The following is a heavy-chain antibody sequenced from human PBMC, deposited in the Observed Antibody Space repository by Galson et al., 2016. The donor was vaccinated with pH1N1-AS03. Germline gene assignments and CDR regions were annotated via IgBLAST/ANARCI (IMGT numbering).Heavy chain of an antibody. CDR1: GYTFTNFG. CDR2: ITGDNRKT. CDR3: ARGDGNSWHNWFDT. Sequence: SVKVSCKASGYTFTNFGVIWVRQAPGQGLEWMGWITGDNRKTKHSPKFQGRVAMNADTVTDTAYMELSSLRSDDTAVYYCARGDGNSWHNWFDTWGQGTLVSVSS. V-gene: IGHV1-18*01. D-gene: IGHD6-13*01. J-gene: IGHJ5*02.